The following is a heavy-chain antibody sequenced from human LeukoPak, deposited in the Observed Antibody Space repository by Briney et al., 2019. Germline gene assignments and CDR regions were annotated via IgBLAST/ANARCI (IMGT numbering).Heavy chain of an antibody. D-gene: IGHD5-12*01. V-gene: IGHV1-69*05. J-gene: IGHJ6*03. CDR1: GGAFSSYA. CDR3: ARYSGYDKSYHSYYYYMDV. CDR2: IIPIFGTA. Sequence: GASVKVSCKASGGAFSSYAISWVRQAPGQGLEWMGGIIPIFGTANYAQKFQGRVTITTDESTSTAYMELSSLRSEDTAVYYCARYSGYDKSYHSYYYYMDVWGKGTTVTVSS.